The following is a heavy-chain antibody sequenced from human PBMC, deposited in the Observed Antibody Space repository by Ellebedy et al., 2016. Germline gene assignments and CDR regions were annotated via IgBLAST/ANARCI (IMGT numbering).Heavy chain of an antibody. CDR1: GFTFSSYW. J-gene: IGHJ6*02. Sequence: GGSLRLXXAASGFTFSSYWMHWVRQAPGKGLVWVSRINSDGSSTSYADSVKGRFTISRDNAKNSLYLQMNSLRAEDTAVYYCARASVTSTYYGMDVWGQGTTVTVSS. CDR2: INSDGSST. CDR3: ARASVTSTYYGMDV. D-gene: IGHD5-18*01. V-gene: IGHV3-74*01.